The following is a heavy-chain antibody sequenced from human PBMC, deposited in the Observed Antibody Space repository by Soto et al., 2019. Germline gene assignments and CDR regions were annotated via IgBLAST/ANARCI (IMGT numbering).Heavy chain of an antibody. CDR1: GFTFSGYS. CDR3: ARGRVEDSSGWATHFDY. V-gene: IGHV3-64*01. D-gene: IGHD6-19*01. J-gene: IGHJ4*02. CDR2: INTNGVNT. Sequence: GGSLRLSCAASGFTFSGYSMFWVRQAPGKGLEYVSAINTNGVNTFYAKSVKGRFTISRDNSKNTMYLQMGSLRAEDMAVYYCARGRVEDSSGWATHFDYWGQGTLVTVSS.